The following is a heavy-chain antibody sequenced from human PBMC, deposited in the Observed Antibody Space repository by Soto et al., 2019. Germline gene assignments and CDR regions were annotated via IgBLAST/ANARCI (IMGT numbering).Heavy chain of an antibody. Sequence: QVQLVESGGGVVQPGRSLRLSCAASGFIFSNYVMYGVRQAPGKGLEWVAFMSYDGTTKSYADSVKGRFTISRDNSQNTLYLQMNSLRPEDTGVYYCAREVLWSRYFDYWGQGTLVTVSS. CDR1: GFIFSNYV. J-gene: IGHJ4*02. CDR3: AREVLWSRYFDY. V-gene: IGHV3-30-3*01. D-gene: IGHD3-10*01. CDR2: MSYDGTTK.